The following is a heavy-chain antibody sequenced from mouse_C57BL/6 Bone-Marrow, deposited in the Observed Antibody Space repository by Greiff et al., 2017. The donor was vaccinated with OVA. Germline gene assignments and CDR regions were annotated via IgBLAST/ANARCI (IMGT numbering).Heavy chain of an antibody. Sequence: EVQLVESGGGLVKPGGSLKLSCAASGFTFSSYAMSWVRQTPEKRLEWVATISDGGSYTYYPDNVKGRFTISRDNAKNNLYLQMSHLKSEDTAMYYCARRFLYDYDAWFAYWGQGTLVTVSA. D-gene: IGHD2-4*01. CDR2: ISDGGSYT. CDR3: ARRFLYDYDAWFAY. V-gene: IGHV5-4*01. CDR1: GFTFSSYA. J-gene: IGHJ3*01.